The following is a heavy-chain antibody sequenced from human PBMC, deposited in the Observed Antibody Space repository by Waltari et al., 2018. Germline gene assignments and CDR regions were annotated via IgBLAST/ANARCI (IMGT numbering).Heavy chain of an antibody. CDR3: ARGGQMATNDAFDI. J-gene: IGHJ3*02. V-gene: IGHV4-34*01. Sequence: QVQLQQWGAGLLKPSETLSLTCAVYGGSFSGYYWSCIRQPPGTGLEWIGEINHSGSTNYNPSLKSRVTISVDTSKNQFSLKLSSVTAADTAVYYCARGGQMATNDAFDIWGQGTMVTVSS. CDR1: GGSFSGYY. D-gene: IGHD5-12*01. CDR2: INHSGST.